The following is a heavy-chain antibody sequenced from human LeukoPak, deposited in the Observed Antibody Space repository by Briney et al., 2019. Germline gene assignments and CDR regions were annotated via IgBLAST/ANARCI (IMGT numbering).Heavy chain of an antibody. V-gene: IGHV3-64*01. Sequence: SGGSLRLSCAASGFTFSSYAMHWVRQAPGKGLEYVSAISSNGGSTYYANSVKGRFTISRDNSKNTLYLQMGSLRAEDMAVYYCARMGRRIAVAGRSYYMDVWGKGTTVTVSS. CDR2: ISSNGGST. D-gene: IGHD6-19*01. CDR1: GFTFSSYA. J-gene: IGHJ6*03. CDR3: ARMGRRIAVAGRSYYMDV.